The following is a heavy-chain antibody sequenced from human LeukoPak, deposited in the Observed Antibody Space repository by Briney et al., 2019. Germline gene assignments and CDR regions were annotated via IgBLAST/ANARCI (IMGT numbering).Heavy chain of an antibody. CDR2: IYHSGIT. CDR3: ARDPSYYYDSSGYYFDY. Sequence: SETLSLTCTVSDYSISSGYGYYWGWIRQPPGKGLKWIGNIYHSGITYYNHFNSSLKSRVTISVDTSKNQFSLKLSSVTAADTAVYYCARDPSYYYDSSGYYFDYWGQGTLVTVSS. D-gene: IGHD3-22*01. J-gene: IGHJ4*02. V-gene: IGHV4-38-2*02. CDR1: DYSISSGYGYY.